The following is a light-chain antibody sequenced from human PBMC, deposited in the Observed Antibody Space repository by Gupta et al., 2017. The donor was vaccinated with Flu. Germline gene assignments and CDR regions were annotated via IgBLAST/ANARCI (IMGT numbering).Light chain of an antibody. Sequence: QSALTQHPSASGSRGQSVTISCSGASSDIGAYKYVSWYQQHPGKAPNLILSEVNKRPSGVPDRFSGSKSGNTASLTVSGLQPEDEADYYCSSYAGNFRILFGGGTKVTV. CDR3: SSYAGNFRIL. CDR2: EVN. CDR1: SSDIGAYKY. J-gene: IGLJ2*01. V-gene: IGLV2-8*01.